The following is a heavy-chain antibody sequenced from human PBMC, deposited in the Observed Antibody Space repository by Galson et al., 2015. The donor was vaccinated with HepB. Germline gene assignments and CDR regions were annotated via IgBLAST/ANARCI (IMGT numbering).Heavy chain of an antibody. V-gene: IGHV2-5*02. CDR3: AHSFLRQFGIAAEGHARNWFDP. Sequence: PALVKPTQTLTLTCTFSGFSLSTSGVGVGWIRQPPGKALEWLALIYWDDDKRYSPSLKSRLTITKDTSKNQVVLTMTNMDPVDTATYYCAHSFLRQFGIAAEGHARNWFDPWGQGTLVTVSS. CDR1: GFSLSTSGVG. J-gene: IGHJ5*02. D-gene: IGHD6-13*01. CDR2: IYWDDDK.